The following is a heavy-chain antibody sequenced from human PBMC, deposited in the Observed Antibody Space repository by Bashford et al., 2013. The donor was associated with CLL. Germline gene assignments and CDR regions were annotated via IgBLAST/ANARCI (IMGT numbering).Heavy chain of an antibody. D-gene: IGHD3-22*01. V-gene: IGHV3-74*01. CDR1: GFTFSSYW. CDR3: ARGYYYDSSGYFPIDY. Sequence: GSLRLSCAASGFTFSSYWMHWVRQAPGKGLVWVSRXNSDGSSTSYADSVKGRFTISRDNAKNTLYLQMNSLRAEDTAVYYCARGYYYDSSGYFPIDYWGQGTLVTVSS. CDR2: XNSDGSST. J-gene: IGHJ4*02.